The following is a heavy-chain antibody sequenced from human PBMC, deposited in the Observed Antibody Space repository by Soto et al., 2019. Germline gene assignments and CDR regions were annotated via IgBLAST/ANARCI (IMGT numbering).Heavy chain of an antibody. V-gene: IGHV3-23*01. CDR2: ISGSGGST. CDR1: GFTFSSYA. J-gene: IGHJ6*02. D-gene: IGHD3-9*01. Sequence: PGGSLRLSCAASGFTFSSYAMSWVRQAPGKGLEWVSAISGSGGSTYYADSVKGRFTISRDNSKNTLYLQMNSLRAEDTAVYYCAKPPPYDILTGYYPTDYYYYGMDVWGQGATVTAP. CDR3: AKPPPYDILTGYYPTDYYYYGMDV.